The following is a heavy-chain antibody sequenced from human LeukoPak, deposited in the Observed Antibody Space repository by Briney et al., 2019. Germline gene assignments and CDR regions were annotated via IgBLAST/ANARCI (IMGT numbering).Heavy chain of an antibody. Sequence: SETLSLTCTVSGGSIITYYWSWIRQPPGKGLEWIGYIYYTGSTTYNPSLKSRVTISVDTSKNQFSLKLSSVTAADTAVYYCAGHYYDSTFDYWGQGTLVTVSS. CDR1: GGSIITYY. D-gene: IGHD3-22*01. V-gene: IGHV4-59*01. CDR2: IYYTGST. CDR3: AGHYYDSTFDY. J-gene: IGHJ4*02.